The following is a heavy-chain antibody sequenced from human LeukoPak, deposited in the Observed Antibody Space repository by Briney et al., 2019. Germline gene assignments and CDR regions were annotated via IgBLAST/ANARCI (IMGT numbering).Heavy chain of an antibody. CDR3: ARGPHYYDSSGYYLS. J-gene: IGHJ4*02. V-gene: IGHV3-30-3*01. D-gene: IGHD3-22*01. CDR1: GFTFSTYA. Sequence: GGSLRLSCAASGFTFSTYAMSWVRQAPGKGLEWVAVISYDGSNKHYADSVEGRFTISRDNSKNTLYLQMNSLRAEDTAVYYCARGPHYYDSSGYYLSWGQGTLVTVSS. CDR2: ISYDGSNK.